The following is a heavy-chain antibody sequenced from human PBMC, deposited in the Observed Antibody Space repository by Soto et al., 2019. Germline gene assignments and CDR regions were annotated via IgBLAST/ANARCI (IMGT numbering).Heavy chain of an antibody. CDR2: IYPGGSDT. D-gene: IGHD3-22*01. J-gene: IGHJ6*02. V-gene: IGHV5-51*01. CDR1: GYSFTSYW. CDR3: ARDLYYYDSSGYANYYGMDV. Sequence: PGESLKISCKGSGYSFTSYWISWVRQMPGKGLEWMGIIYPGGSDTRYSPSFQGQVTISADKSISTAYLQWSSLKASDTAMYYCARDLYYYDSSGYANYYGMDVWGQGTTVTVSS.